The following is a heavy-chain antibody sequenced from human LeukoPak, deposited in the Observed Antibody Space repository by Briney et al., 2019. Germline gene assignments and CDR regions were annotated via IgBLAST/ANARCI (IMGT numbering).Heavy chain of an antibody. D-gene: IGHD5-24*01. CDR3: AGEREGLATTPTFDY. CDR2: ISYDGSNK. V-gene: IGHV3-30-3*01. Sequence: GGSLRLSCAASGFTFSSYAMHWVRQAPGKGLEWVAVISYDGSNKYYADSVKGRFTISRDNSKNTLYLQMNSLRAEDTAVYYCAGEREGLATTPTFDYWGQGTLVTVSS. CDR1: GFTFSSYA. J-gene: IGHJ4*02.